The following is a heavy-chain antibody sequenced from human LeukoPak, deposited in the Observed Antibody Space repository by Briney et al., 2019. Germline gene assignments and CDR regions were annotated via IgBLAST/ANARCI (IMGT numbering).Heavy chain of an antibody. Sequence: GESLKISCKGSGYSFTNYWIGWVRQKPGKGLEWMGVIYPGDSDTRYSPSFQGQVTIPADKSISTAYLQWSSLKASDTAIYYCARRFTSLLDFDYWGREPWSPSPQ. J-gene: IGHJ4*02. CDR3: ARRFTSLLDFDY. CDR2: IYPGDSDT. D-gene: IGHD2-15*01. CDR1: GYSFTNYW. V-gene: IGHV5-51*01.